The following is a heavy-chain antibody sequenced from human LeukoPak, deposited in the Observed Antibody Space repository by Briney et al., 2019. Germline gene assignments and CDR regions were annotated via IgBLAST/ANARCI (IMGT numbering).Heavy chain of an antibody. D-gene: IGHD3-3*01. J-gene: IGHJ5*02. Sequence: ASVKVSCKASGGTFSSYAISWVRQAPGRGLEWMGRIIPILGIANYAQKFQGRVTITADKSTSTAYMELSSLRSEDTAVYYCARVEGSGYYDFDPWGQGTLVTVSS. CDR3: ARVEGSGYYDFDP. CDR2: IIPILGIA. CDR1: GGTFSSYA. V-gene: IGHV1-69*04.